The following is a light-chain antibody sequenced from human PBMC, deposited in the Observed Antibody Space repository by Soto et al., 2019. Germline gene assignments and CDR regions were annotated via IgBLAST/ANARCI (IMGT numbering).Light chain of an antibody. CDR1: SSDVGAFNY. CDR3: CSYAGSSIYVV. CDR2: DVS. Sequence: QSALTQPASVSGSPGQAITISCSGTSSDVGAFNYVSWYQQHPGKAPKLMIYDVSNRPSGVSNRFSGSKSGNTASLTISGLQAEDEADYYCCSYAGSSIYVVFGGGTKLTVL. J-gene: IGLJ2*01. V-gene: IGLV2-14*03.